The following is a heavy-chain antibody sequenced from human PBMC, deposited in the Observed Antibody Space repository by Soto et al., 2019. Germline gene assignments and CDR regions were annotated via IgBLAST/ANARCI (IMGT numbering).Heavy chain of an antibody. CDR1: GGPFNRYA. J-gene: IGHJ6*02. D-gene: IGHD3-3*01. CDR2: IIPIFGIG. CDR3: ARSAITLFGVVSIPPHYYSEMDV. Sequence: QVQLVQSGAEVKSPGSSLKASCKASGGPFNRYAISWVRQAPGKGLEWRGGIIPIFGIGNDAQRFQGRVTITADESTGTAYMELSSLRSEDTGVYYCARSAITLFGVVSIPPHYYSEMDVWGQGTTVTVSS. V-gene: IGHV1-69*01.